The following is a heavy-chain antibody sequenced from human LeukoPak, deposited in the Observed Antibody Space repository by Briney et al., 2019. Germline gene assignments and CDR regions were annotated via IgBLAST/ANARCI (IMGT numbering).Heavy chain of an antibody. CDR3: AREVEMATTHFDY. Sequence: ASVKVSCKASGGTFSSYAISWVRQAPGQGLEWMGGIIPIFGTANYAQKFQGRVTITADESTSTAYMELSSLRSEDTAVYYCAREVEMATTHFDYWGQGTLVTVSS. J-gene: IGHJ4*02. CDR2: IIPIFGTA. CDR1: GGTFSSYA. D-gene: IGHD5-24*01. V-gene: IGHV1-69*13.